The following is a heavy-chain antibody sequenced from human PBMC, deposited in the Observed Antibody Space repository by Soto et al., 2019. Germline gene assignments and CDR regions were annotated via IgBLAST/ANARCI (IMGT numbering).Heavy chain of an antibody. CDR1: GFTFSSYG. CDR2: ISYDGSNK. J-gene: IGHJ6*02. CDR3: ANDKGFVGAASSIYFYYGMDV. D-gene: IGHD2-15*01. V-gene: IGHV3-30*18. Sequence: GGSLRLSCAASGFTFSSYGMHWVRQAPGKGLEWVAVISYDGSNKYYADSVKGRFTISRNNPKNTLYLQKNSLRAEATAVYYCANDKGFVGAASSIYFYYGMDVWGRGNRVTVSS.